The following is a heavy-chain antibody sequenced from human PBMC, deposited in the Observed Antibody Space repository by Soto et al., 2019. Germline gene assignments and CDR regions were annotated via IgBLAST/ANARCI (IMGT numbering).Heavy chain of an antibody. CDR2: IYYSGST. CDR1: GGSISSGGYY. Sequence: SETLSLTCTVSGGSISSGGYYWSWIRQHPGKGLEWIGYIYYSGSTYYNPSLKSRVTISVDTSKNQFSLKLSSVTAADTAVYYCARSTTIFGVVIMVGWFDPWGQGTLVTV. V-gene: IGHV4-31*03. CDR3: ARSTTIFGVVIMVGWFDP. D-gene: IGHD3-3*01. J-gene: IGHJ5*02.